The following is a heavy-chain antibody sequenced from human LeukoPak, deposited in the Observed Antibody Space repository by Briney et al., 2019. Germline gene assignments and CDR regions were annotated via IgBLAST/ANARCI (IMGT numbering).Heavy chain of an antibody. Sequence: ASVTVSCTVSGYTLTDLSMHWVRQAPGKGLEWMGGFDPEGDETISAQKLQGRVTMTEDTSTDTAYMELSSLRSVDTAVYYCATGVMTSVTTFDYWGQGTLVTVSS. CDR3: ATGVMTSVTTFDY. V-gene: IGHV1-24*01. CDR1: GYTLTDLS. D-gene: IGHD4-17*01. CDR2: FDPEGDET. J-gene: IGHJ4*02.